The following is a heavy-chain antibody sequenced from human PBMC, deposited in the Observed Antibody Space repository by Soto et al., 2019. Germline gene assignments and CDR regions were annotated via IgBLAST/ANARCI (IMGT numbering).Heavy chain of an antibody. J-gene: IGHJ4*02. V-gene: IGHV6-1*01. D-gene: IGHD4-17*01. CDR3: ARRRASDYGGNHHPYYFDR. CDR1: GDSVSSNSAS. CDR2: TYYRSKWFN. Sequence: SQTLSLTCAISGDSVSSNSASWNWIRQSPSRGFEWLGRTYYRSKWFNDYAVSVKSRMTINVDTSRNQFSLKLTSVTTADTAVYYCARRRASDYGGNHHPYYFDRWGQGALVTVSS.